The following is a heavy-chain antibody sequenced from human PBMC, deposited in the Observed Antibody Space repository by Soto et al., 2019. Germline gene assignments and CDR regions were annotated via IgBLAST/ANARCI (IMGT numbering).Heavy chain of an antibody. CDR3: AKAGVSSWTRAEYFQH. CDR1: GFTFDDYA. CDR2: ISWNSGSI. D-gene: IGHD6-13*01. V-gene: IGHV3-9*01. Sequence: ESGGGLVQPGRSLRLSCAASGFTFDDYAMHWVRQAPGKGLEWVSGISWNSGSIGYADSVKGRFTISRDNAKNSLYLQMNSLRAEDTALYYCAKAGVSSWTRAEYFQHWGQGTLVTVSS. J-gene: IGHJ1*01.